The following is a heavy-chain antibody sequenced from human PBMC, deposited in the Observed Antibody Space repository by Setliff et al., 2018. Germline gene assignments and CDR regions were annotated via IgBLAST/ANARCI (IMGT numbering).Heavy chain of an antibody. V-gene: IGHV4-39*07. CDR1: GGSISSSSYY. Sequence: PSETLSLTCTVSGGSISSSSYYWGWIRQPPGKGLEWIGSIYYSGDTYFNPSLRRRLTMSLDTSKNQFSLKLRSMTAADTAVYYCARDNRGYASAFDIWGQGTMVTVSS. J-gene: IGHJ3*02. D-gene: IGHD6-25*01. CDR2: IYYSGDT. CDR3: ARDNRGYASAFDI.